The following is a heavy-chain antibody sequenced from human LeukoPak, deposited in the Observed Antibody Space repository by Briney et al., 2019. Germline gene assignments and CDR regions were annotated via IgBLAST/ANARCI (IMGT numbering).Heavy chain of an antibody. CDR1: GFTFCSNW. V-gene: IGHV3-74*01. CDR2: INGDGSST. CDR3: ARETGAARLDY. D-gene: IGHD6-6*01. Sequence: GGSLRLSCTASGFTFCSNWMHWVRYAPGEGMVWVSQINGDGSSTNYADSVKGRFTISRDNAKSTLYLQMNSLRAEDTAVYYCARETGAARLDYWGQGTLVTVSS. J-gene: IGHJ4*02.